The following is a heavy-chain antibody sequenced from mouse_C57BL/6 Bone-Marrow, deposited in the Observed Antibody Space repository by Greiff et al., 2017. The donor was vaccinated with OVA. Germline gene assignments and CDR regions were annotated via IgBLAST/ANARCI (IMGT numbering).Heavy chain of an antibody. CDR1: GFNIKDDY. CDR3: TLHYYGSSPFAY. D-gene: IGHD1-1*01. V-gene: IGHV14-4*01. CDR2: IDPENGDT. J-gene: IGHJ3*01. Sequence: EVQLQQSGAELVRPGASVKLSCTASGFNIKDDYMHWVKQRPEQGLEWIGWIDPENGDTEYASKFQGKATITADTSSNTAYLQLSSLTSEDTAVYYCTLHYYGSSPFAYWGQGTLVTVSA.